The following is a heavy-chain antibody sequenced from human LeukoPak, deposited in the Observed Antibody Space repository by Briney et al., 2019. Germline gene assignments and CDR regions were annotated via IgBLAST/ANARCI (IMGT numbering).Heavy chain of an antibody. CDR2: ISYDGSNK. J-gene: IGHJ6*03. D-gene: IGHD3-10*01. CDR1: GFTFSSYA. CDR3: AKDNYYGSGSQHRYYYYYMDV. V-gene: IGHV3-30*04. Sequence: GGSLRLSCAASGFTFSSYAMHWVRQAPGKGLEWVAVISYDGSNKYYADSVKGRFTISRDNAKNSLYLQMNSLRAEDTAVYYCAKDNYYGSGSQHRYYYYYMDVWGKGTTVTVSS.